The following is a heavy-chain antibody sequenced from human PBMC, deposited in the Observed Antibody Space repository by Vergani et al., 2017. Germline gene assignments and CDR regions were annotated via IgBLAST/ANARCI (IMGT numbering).Heavy chain of an antibody. V-gene: IGHV3-23*01. CDR1: GFTFSSYA. D-gene: IGHD2-15*01. Sequence: EVQLLESGGGLVQPGGSLRLSCAASGFTFSSYAMSWVRQAPGKGLEWVSAISGSGGSTYYADSVKGRFTISRDNSKNTLYLQMNSLRAEDTAVYYCAKDDSPTIVVVVAATLDYWGQGTLVTVSS. J-gene: IGHJ4*02. CDR2: ISGSGGST. CDR3: AKDDSPTIVVVVAATLDY.